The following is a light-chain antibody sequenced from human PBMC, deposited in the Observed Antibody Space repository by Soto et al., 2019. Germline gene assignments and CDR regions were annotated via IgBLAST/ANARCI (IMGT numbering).Light chain of an antibody. V-gene: IGKV3-11*01. J-gene: IGKJ4*01. Sequence: EIVMRQCPATLSVSPGERATLSCRARQSVSSYLAWYQQKPGEAPRLLIYAASNRAAVIAAWFSGSGSGNDFIITISSLEHEVFAVYYCQQRSNWLTFGGGTKVDIK. CDR1: QSVSSY. CDR3: QQRSNWLT. CDR2: AAS.